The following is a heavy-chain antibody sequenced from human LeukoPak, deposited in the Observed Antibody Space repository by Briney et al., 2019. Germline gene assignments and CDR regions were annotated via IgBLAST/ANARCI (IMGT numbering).Heavy chain of an antibody. V-gene: IGHV4-4*07. CDR2: IYTSGTNSGNT. CDR3: ARGEYDFWSGYPYYMDV. CDR1: GGSISSYY. D-gene: IGHD3-3*01. J-gene: IGHJ6*03. Sequence: SSETLSPTCPLSGGSISSYYWSWIRQPAGEGLEWIGRIYTSGTNSGNTNYNPSLKSRVTMSADTSKNQVSLRLSSVTAADTAVYYCARGEYDFWSGYPYYMDVWGKGTTVTVSS.